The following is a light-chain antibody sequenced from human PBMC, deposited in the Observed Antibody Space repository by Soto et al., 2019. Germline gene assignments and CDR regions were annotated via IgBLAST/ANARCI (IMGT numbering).Light chain of an antibody. J-gene: IGLJ1*01. CDR2: TNN. CDR1: SSNIGNNT. CDR3: AAWDDSLNGPGYV. Sequence: QAVVTQPPSASGTPGQRVTTSCSGSSSNIGNNTVNWYQQLPGRAPTPLIYTNNQRPSGVPDRFSGSKSGTSAALAIRGLQSEDEADYYCAAWDDSLNGPGYVFGTGNKLTVL. V-gene: IGLV1-44*01.